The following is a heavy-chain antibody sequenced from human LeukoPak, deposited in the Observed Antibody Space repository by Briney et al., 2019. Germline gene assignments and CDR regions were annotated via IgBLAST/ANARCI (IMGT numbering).Heavy chain of an antibody. CDR2: IYPGDSDT. V-gene: IGHV5-51*01. Sequence: GASLKIYFQGPGYPFSNFWIGWVRQMPGRRLEWMAIIYPGDSDTRYSPSFQGQATFSADKSISTAYLQWSSLEASDTAIYYCARRVYGDYRDWFDPWGQGTLVTVSS. CDR3: ARRVYGDYRDWFDP. D-gene: IGHD4-17*01. J-gene: IGHJ5*02. CDR1: GYPFSNFW.